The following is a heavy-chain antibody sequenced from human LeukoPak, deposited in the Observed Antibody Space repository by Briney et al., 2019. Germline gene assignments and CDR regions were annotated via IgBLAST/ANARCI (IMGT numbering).Heavy chain of an antibody. CDR3: ARTDYYGSGSYKFDP. J-gene: IGHJ5*02. Sequence: TGGSLRLSCAASGFIFSDYYMSWIRQAPGKGLEWISYISSSGSTIYYADSVNGRFTISRDNAKNSLYLQMNSLRAEDTAVYYCARTDYYGSGSYKFDPWGQGTLVTVSS. D-gene: IGHD3-10*01. CDR2: ISSSGSTI. V-gene: IGHV3-11*04. CDR1: GFIFSDYY.